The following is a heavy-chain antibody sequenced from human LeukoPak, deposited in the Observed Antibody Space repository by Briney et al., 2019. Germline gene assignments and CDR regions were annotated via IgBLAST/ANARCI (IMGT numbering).Heavy chain of an antibody. CDR2: ININSGAT. Sequence: ASVKVSCKTSGYTFTGCYMHWVRQAPGQGLEYMGWININSGATNNAQKLQGRVAMTRDTSISTAYMDLSRLTSDDTAIYYCAREYCNRETCYQGFDYWGQGTLVTVSS. D-gene: IGHD2-15*01. CDR1: GYTFTGCY. V-gene: IGHV1-2*02. CDR3: AREYCNRETCYQGFDY. J-gene: IGHJ4*02.